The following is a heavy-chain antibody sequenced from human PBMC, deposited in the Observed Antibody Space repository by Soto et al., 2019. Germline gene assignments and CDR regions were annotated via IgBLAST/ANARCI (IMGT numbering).Heavy chain of an antibody. J-gene: IGHJ4*02. Sequence: PGGSLRLSCAASVLSFTNFAMSWVRQAPGKGLEWVAGIGASGDITWYADSVKGRLSISRDNSKNTLYLQLNSLRFEDTAVYYCAKDDFTDRGDDYFDYWGPGTLVTVSS. CDR1: VLSFTNFA. D-gene: IGHD2-21*02. CDR2: IGASGDIT. V-gene: IGHV3-23*01. CDR3: AKDDFTDRGDDYFDY.